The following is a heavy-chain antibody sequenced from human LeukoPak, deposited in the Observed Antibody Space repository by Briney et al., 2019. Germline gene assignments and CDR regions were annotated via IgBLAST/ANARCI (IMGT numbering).Heavy chain of an antibody. Sequence: PSETLSLTCTVSGDSISSIGYYWSWIRQPAGKGLEWIGRIYSSGSTNYNPSLKSRVTISVDTSKNQFSLKLNSVTAADTAVYYCARTLSSGYYHFDYWGQGTLVTLSS. CDR1: GDSISSIGYY. CDR3: ARTLSSGYYHFDY. D-gene: IGHD3-22*01. CDR2: IYSSGST. J-gene: IGHJ4*02. V-gene: IGHV4-61*02.